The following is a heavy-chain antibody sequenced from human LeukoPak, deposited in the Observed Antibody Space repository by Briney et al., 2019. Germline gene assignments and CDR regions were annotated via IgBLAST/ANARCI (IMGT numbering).Heavy chain of an antibody. CDR3: AKDGKQQRDFDY. D-gene: IGHD6-13*01. CDR2: IIPILGIA. CDR1: GGTFSSYA. J-gene: IGHJ4*02. Sequence: SVKVSCKASGGTFSSYAISWVRQAPGQGLEWMGRIIPILGIANYAQKFQGRVTITADKSTSTAYMELSSLRAEDTAVYYCAKDGKQQRDFDYWGQGTLVTVSS. V-gene: IGHV1-69*04.